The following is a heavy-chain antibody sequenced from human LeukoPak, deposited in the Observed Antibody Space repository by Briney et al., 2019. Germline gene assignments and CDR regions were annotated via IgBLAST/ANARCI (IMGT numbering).Heavy chain of an antibody. CDR1: GGSISSGSYY. Sequence: NPSETLSLTCTVSGGSISSGSYYWSWIRQPAGKGLEWIGRIYTSGSTNYNPSLKSRVTISVDTSKNQFSLKLSSVTAADTAVYYCARWSFGYDSSGYYRNDAFDIWGQGTMVTVSS. J-gene: IGHJ3*02. D-gene: IGHD3-22*01. CDR2: IYTSGST. V-gene: IGHV4-61*02. CDR3: ARWSFGYDSSGYYRNDAFDI.